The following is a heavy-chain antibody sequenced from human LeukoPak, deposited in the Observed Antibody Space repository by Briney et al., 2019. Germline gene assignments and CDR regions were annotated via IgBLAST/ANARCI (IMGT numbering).Heavy chain of an antibody. Sequence: GGSLRLSCAASGFTFSNYGMNWVRQAPGKGLAWVSGISGSGDTTYYADSVKGRFTISRDNSKNTLYLQMNSLRAEDTAVYYCAKDVSWGSYITWGQGTLVTVSS. CDR3: AKDVSWGSYIT. D-gene: IGHD3-16*01. J-gene: IGHJ5*02. V-gene: IGHV3-23*01. CDR1: GFTFSNYG. CDR2: ISGSGDTT.